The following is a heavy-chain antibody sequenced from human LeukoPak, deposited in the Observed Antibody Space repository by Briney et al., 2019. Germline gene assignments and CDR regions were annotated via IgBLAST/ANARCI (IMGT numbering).Heavy chain of an antibody. CDR2: TNTHGTSA. Sequence: PGGPLRPSFAAPGFTFNNSWMHWARQAPGKGLVWVARTNTHGTSANYADSVKGRFIISRDNANNTLYLQMNGLRDEDTGVYYALAGYYYYYMDVWGKGTTVTVSS. J-gene: IGHJ6*03. V-gene: IGHV3-74*01. CDR1: GFTFNNSW. D-gene: IGHD6-13*01. CDR3: LAGYYYYYMDV.